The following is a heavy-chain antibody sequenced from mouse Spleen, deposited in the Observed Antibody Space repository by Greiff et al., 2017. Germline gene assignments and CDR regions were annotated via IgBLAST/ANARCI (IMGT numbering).Heavy chain of an antibody. CDR3: ARRLVYYGYDYAMDY. Sequence: EVKVVESGGGLVQPGGSLKLSCATSGFTFSDYYMYWVRQTPEKRLEWVAYISNGGGSTYYPDTVKGRFTISRDNAKNTLYLQMSRLKSEDTAMYYCARRLVYYGYDYAMDYWGQGTSVTVSS. V-gene: IGHV5-12*02. CDR2: ISNGGGST. J-gene: IGHJ4*01. CDR1: GFTFSDYY. D-gene: IGHD2-2*01.